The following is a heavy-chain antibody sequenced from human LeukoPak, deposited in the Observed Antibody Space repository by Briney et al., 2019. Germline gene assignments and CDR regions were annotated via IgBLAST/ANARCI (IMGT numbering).Heavy chain of an antibody. Sequence: ASVKVSCKASGYTFTSYGISWVRPAPGQGLEWMGGFDAEQGEITYAQEFQGRVTMTEDTSTNTAYMELSSLTSADTAVYYCATDSRYFDTNRYFDPWGQGTLITVSS. CDR1: GYTFTSYG. D-gene: IGHD3-22*01. V-gene: IGHV1-24*01. J-gene: IGHJ5*02. CDR2: FDAEQGEI. CDR3: ATDSRYFDTNRYFDP.